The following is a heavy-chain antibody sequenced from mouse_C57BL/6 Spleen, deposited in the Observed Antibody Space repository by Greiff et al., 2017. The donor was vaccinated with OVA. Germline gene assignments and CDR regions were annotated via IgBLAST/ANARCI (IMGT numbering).Heavy chain of an antibody. CDR1: GYTFTNYW. D-gene: IGHD2-3*01. V-gene: IGHV1-63*01. Sequence: QVQLQQSGAELVRPGTSVKMSCKASGYTFTNYWIGWAKQRPGHGLEWIGDIYPGGGYTNYNEKFKGKATLTADKSSSTAYMQFSSLTSEDSAIYYCARNDGYCGFDDWGQGTTLTVSS. CDR3: ARNDGYCGFDD. CDR2: IYPGGGYT. J-gene: IGHJ2*01.